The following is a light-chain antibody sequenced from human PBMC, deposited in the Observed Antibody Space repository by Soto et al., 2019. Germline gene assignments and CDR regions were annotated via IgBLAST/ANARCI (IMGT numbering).Light chain of an antibody. Sequence: QSVLTQPASVSGSPGQSITISCTGTSSDVGSYNLVSWYQQHPGKAPKLMIYEGSKRPSGVSNRFSGSKSGNTASLTISGLQAEDEADYYCCSYAGSSTSGVNVFGTGTRSPS. J-gene: IGLJ1*01. CDR1: SSDVGSYNL. CDR2: EGS. CDR3: CSYAGSSTSGVNV. V-gene: IGLV2-23*01.